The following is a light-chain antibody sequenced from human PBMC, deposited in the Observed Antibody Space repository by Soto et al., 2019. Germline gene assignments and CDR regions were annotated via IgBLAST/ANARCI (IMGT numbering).Light chain of an antibody. V-gene: IGKV3-15*01. J-gene: IGKJ2*01. CDR2: GAS. Sequence: EIVMTQSPATLSVSPGERATLSCRASQTVSRNLGWYQQKPGQAPRLLIYGASTRATGIPARFSGSGSGTEFTLTISSLQSEEFAGYYCQQYNKWPPYTFGQGTKVEIK. CDR1: QTVSRN. CDR3: QQYNKWPPYT.